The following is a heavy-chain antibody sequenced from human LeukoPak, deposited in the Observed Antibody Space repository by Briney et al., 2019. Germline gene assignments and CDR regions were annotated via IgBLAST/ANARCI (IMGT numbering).Heavy chain of an antibody. Sequence: SVKVSCKTSGYTFTSYGISWVRQAPGQGLEWMGGIIPIFGTANYAQKFQGRVTITADKSTSTAYMELSSLRSEDTAVYYCAREGGVGATLFDYWGQGTLVTVSS. V-gene: IGHV1-69*06. D-gene: IGHD1-26*01. CDR3: AREGGVGATLFDY. CDR2: IIPIFGTA. J-gene: IGHJ4*02. CDR1: GYTFTSYG.